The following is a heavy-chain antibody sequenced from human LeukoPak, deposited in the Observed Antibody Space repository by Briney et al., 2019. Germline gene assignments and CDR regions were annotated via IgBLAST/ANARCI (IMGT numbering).Heavy chain of an antibody. J-gene: IGHJ5*02. V-gene: IGHV3-64*01. Sequence: GGSLRLSCAASGFTFSSYAMHWVRQAPGKGLEYVSAISSNGGSTYYANSVKGRFIVSRDNSKNTLYLEMNSLRVEDTGVYYCAREVGAWGQGTLVTVSS. CDR1: GFTFSSYA. D-gene: IGHD1-26*01. CDR2: ISSNGGST. CDR3: AREVGA.